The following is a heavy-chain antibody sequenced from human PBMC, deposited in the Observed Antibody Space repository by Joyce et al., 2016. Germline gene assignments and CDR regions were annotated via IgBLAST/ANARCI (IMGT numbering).Heavy chain of an antibody. Sequence: EVQLVQSGGGLAQPGGSLRLSCAASGFTFSNYWMHWVRQVPGKGLVWVARIQSNGIGTVYAYSVRGRFTISRDNAKNMLYLQMSSLGAEDTAVYFCVRDEDVWRLDHWGQGSLVTVSS. CDR1: GFTFSNYW. CDR3: VRDEDVWRLDH. D-gene: IGHD3-16*01. J-gene: IGHJ4*02. V-gene: IGHV3-74*01. CDR2: IQSNGIGT.